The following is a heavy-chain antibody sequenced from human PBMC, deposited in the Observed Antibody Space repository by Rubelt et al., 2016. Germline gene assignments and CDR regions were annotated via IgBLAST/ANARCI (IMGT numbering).Heavy chain of an antibody. CDR2: INHSGST. CDR1: GGSFSGYY. Sequence: QVQLQQWGAGLLKPSETLSLTCAVYGGSFSGYYWSWIRQPPGKGLEWIGEINHSGSTNYNSSLKGRVHISVDTSKDQVSLKVDSVTAADTAFYYCARDIWGYGTFAYWGQGTLVTVSS. D-gene: IGHD5-18*01. J-gene: IGHJ4*02. V-gene: IGHV4-34*01. CDR3: ARDIWGYGTFAY.